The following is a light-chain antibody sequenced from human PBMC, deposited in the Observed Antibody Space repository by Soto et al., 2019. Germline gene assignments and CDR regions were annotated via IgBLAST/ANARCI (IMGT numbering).Light chain of an antibody. CDR1: QGISNY. J-gene: IGKJ1*01. CDR3: QKYNSAPWT. V-gene: IGKV1-27*01. CDR2: AAS. Sequence: DIQMTQSPSSLSASVGDRVTITCRASQGISNYLAWYQQKPGKVPKLLIYAASTLQSGVPSRFSGSGSGTDFTLTISSLTPEDVATYYCQKYNSAPWTFGQGTKVEIK.